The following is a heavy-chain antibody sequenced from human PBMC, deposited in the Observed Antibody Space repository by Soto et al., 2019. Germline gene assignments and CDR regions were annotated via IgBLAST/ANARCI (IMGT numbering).Heavy chain of an antibody. CDR1: GFTFSSYA. J-gene: IGHJ4*02. V-gene: IGHV3-23*01. D-gene: IGHD5-18*01. CDR3: AKDXYSYGSRRGAYFDY. CDR2: ISGSGGST. Sequence: PGGSLRLSCAASGFTFSSYAMSWVRQAPGKGLEWVSAISGSGGSTYYADSVKGRFTISRDNSKNTLYLQMNSLRAEDTAVYYCAKDXYSYGSRRGAYFDYWGQGTLVTVSS.